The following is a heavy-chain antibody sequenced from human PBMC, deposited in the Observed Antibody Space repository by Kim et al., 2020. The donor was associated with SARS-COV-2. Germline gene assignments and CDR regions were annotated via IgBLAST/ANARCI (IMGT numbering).Heavy chain of an antibody. CDR1: GFMFSSFG. Sequence: GGSLRLSCAASGFMFSSFGMNWVRQAPGKGLEWVSYISGSSSTIYYADSVKGRFTISRDNAKNSLYLQMNSLRAEDTAVYYCAREWYGSGFTHGWGQGTLVTVSS. J-gene: IGHJ4*02. V-gene: IGHV3-48*04. CDR2: ISGSSSTI. D-gene: IGHD3-10*01. CDR3: AREWYGSGFTHG.